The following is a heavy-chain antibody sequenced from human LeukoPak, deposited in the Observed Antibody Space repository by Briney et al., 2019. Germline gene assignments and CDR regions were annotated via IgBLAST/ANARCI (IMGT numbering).Heavy chain of an antibody. Sequence: GGSLRLSCAASGFTFDEYAIHWVRQVPGKALEWVSLISGDGVSTYYADSVKGRFNISRDNSKNSLYLQMNSLRTEDTALYYCAKDLGPSGAGWFDPWGQGTLVTVSS. CDR2: ISGDGVST. J-gene: IGHJ5*02. CDR1: GFTFDEYA. D-gene: IGHD7-27*01. V-gene: IGHV3-43*02. CDR3: AKDLGPSGAGWFDP.